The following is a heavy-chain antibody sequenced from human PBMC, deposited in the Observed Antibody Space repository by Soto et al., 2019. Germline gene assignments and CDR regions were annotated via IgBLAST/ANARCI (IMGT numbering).Heavy chain of an antibody. J-gene: IGHJ6*02. CDR2: IIPIFGTA. CDR1: GGTFSSYA. D-gene: IGHD1-1*01. CDR3: ARDLYEERLGVYGMDV. Sequence: VKVSCKASGGTFSSYAISWVRQAPGQGLEWMGGIIPIFGTANYAQKFQGRVTITADESTSTAYMELSSLRSEDTAVYYCARDLYEERLGVYGMDVWGQGTTVTVSS. V-gene: IGHV1-69*13.